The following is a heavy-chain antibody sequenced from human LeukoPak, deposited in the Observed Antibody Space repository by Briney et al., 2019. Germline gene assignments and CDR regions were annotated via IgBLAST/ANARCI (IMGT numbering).Heavy chain of an antibody. V-gene: IGHV3-23*01. CDR2: ISGSGGST. J-gene: IGHJ3*02. D-gene: IGHD1-26*01. CDR3: AKDFGSPGNI. Sequence: PGGSLRLSCAASGFTFSNFAVSWVRQAPGKGLEWVSAISGSGGSTYYADSVKGRFTISRDNSKNTLYLQMNSLRAEDTAIYYCAKDFGSPGNIWGQGTMVTVSS. CDR1: GFTFSNFA.